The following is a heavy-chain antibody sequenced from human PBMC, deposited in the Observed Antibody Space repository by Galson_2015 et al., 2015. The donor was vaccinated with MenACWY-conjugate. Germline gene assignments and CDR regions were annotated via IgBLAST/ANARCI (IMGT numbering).Heavy chain of an antibody. Sequence: SLRLSCAASGFTFSSYAMHWVRQAPGKGLEWVAVISYDGSNKYYADSVKGRFTISRDNSKNTLYLQMNSLRAEDTAVYYCARASPHPTAMVGDWFDPWGQGTLVTVSS. V-gene: IGHV3-30*04. D-gene: IGHD5-18*01. CDR2: ISYDGSNK. J-gene: IGHJ5*02. CDR1: GFTFSSYA. CDR3: ARASPHPTAMVGDWFDP.